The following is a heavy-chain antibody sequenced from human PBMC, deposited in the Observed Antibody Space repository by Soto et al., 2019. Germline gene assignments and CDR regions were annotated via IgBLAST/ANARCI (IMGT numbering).Heavy chain of an antibody. CDR3: ARSSPLYDFWSGPKNYYYYYMDV. J-gene: IGHJ6*03. CDR1: GGSISSYY. V-gene: IGHV4-59*01. CDR2: IYYSGST. D-gene: IGHD3-3*01. Sequence: SETLSLTCTVSGGSISSYYWSWIRQPPGKGLEWIGYIYYSGSTNYNPSLKSRVTIPVDTSKNQFSLKLSSVTAADTAVYYCARSSPLYDFWSGPKNYYYYYMDVWGKGTTVTVSS.